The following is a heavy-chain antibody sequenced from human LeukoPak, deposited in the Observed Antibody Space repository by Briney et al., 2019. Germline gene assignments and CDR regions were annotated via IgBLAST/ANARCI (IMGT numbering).Heavy chain of an antibody. D-gene: IGHD3-22*01. V-gene: IGHV4-31*03. J-gene: IGHJ4*02. Sequence: SETLSLTCTVSGGSISSGGYYWSWIRQHPGKGLEWIGYIYYSGSTYYNPSLKSRVTISVDTSKSQFSLKLSSVTAADTAVYYCARAAGDISSYFLDYWGQGTLVTVSS. CDR1: GGSISSGGYY. CDR2: IYYSGST. CDR3: ARAAGDISSYFLDY.